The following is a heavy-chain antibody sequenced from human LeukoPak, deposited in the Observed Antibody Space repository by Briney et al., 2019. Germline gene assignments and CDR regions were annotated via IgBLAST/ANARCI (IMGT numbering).Heavy chain of an antibody. V-gene: IGHV3-21*01. J-gene: IGHJ4*02. D-gene: IGHD3-10*01. CDR1: GFTFSSYS. Sequence: GGSLRLSCAASGFTFSSYSMNWVRQAPGKGLEWVSSISTSSIYIYYADSVKGRFTISRDNAKNSLYLQMNSLRAEDTAVYYCARVVPSGMVRGVIKGYFDYWGQGTLVTVSS. CDR2: ISTSSIYI. CDR3: ARVVPSGMVRGVIKGYFDY.